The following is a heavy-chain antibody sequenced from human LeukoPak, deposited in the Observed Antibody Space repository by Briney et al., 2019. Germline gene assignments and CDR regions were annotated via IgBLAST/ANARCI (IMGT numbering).Heavy chain of an antibody. J-gene: IGHJ4*02. D-gene: IGHD1-26*01. CDR1: GGTFSSYA. CDR2: IIPILGIA. CDR3: AREIVGATMRIDIDY. Sequence: GASVKVSCKASGGTFSSYAISWVRQAPGQGLEWMGRIIPILGIANYAQKFQGRVTITADKSTSTAYMELSSLRSEDTAVYYCAREIVGATMRIDIDYWGQGTLVTVSS. V-gene: IGHV1-69*04.